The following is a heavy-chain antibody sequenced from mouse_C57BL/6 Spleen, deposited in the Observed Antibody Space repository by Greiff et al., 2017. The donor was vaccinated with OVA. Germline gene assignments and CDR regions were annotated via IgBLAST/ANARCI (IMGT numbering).Heavy chain of an antibody. Sequence: VQLQQPGAELVMPGASVKLSCKASGYTFTSYWMHWVKQRPGQGLEWIGELDPSDSYTNYNQKVKGKSTLTVDKSSSTAYMQLSSLTSEDSAVYYCASQGPYYYFDYWGKGTTLTVSS. V-gene: IGHV1-69*01. CDR1: GYTFTSYW. D-gene: IGHD6-5*01. CDR2: LDPSDSYT. J-gene: IGHJ2*01. CDR3: ASQGPYYYFDY.